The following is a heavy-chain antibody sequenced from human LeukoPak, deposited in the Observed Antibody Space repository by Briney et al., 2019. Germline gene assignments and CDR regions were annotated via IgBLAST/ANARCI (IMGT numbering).Heavy chain of an antibody. CDR1: GSGFTFSTYA. J-gene: IGHJ4*02. V-gene: IGHV3-23*01. D-gene: IGHD1-26*01. CDR2: ISGSGGTK. CDR3: AKYLGVGWECFDY. Sequence: QPGGSLRLSCAASGSGFTFSTYAMSWVRQAPGKGLERVSAISGSGGTKYYADPVKGRFTISRDNSKNTLYLQMNSLRAEDTAVYYCAKYLGVGWECFDYWGQGTLVTVSS.